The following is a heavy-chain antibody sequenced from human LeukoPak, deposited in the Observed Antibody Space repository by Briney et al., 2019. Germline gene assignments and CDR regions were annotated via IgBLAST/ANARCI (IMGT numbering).Heavy chain of an antibody. D-gene: IGHD3-10*01. CDR2: ISWNSGSI. CDR3: AKDYYYGSGSYYGMDV. J-gene: IGHJ6*02. Sequence: PGTSLRLSCAASGFTFDDYAMHGVRQAPGKGLEWVSGISWNSGSIGYADSVKGRFTISRDNAKNSLYLQMNSLRAEDTALYYCAKDYYYGSGSYYGMDVWGQGTTVTVSS. CDR1: GFTFDDYA. V-gene: IGHV3-9*01.